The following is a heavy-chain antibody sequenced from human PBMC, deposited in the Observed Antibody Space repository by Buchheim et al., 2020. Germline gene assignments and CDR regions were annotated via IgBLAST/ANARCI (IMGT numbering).Heavy chain of an antibody. J-gene: IGHJ4*02. CDR3: AQRGAWGSHKYFEL. CDR2: ISYDGNNE. Sequence: QAYLVEFGGGVVQPGWSLRLSCAASGFTFSSYGMHWVRQAPGKGLEWVTAISYDGNNEYYADSVKGRFTIYRENSKSTLYLQMNSLKFEDTAVYYCAQRGAWGSHKYFELWGQGTL. CDR1: GFTFSSYG. D-gene: IGHD3-16*01. V-gene: IGHV3-30*18.